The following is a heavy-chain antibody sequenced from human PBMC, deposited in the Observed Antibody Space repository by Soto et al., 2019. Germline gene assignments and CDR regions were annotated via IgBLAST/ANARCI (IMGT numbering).Heavy chain of an antibody. CDR1: GGTFTSYA. D-gene: IGHD3-16*02. CDR3: ATRKGGYQSYYYGMDV. J-gene: IGHJ6*02. V-gene: IGHV1-69*12. Sequence: QVQLVQSGAEVKKPGSSVKVSCKASGGTFTSYAISWVRQAPGQGLEWVGGVIPIFGTADYAQKFQGRVTIPADESKSTADRELSSLRSEDTAVYYCATRKGGYQSYYYGMDVWGQGTTVTVSS. CDR2: VIPIFGTA.